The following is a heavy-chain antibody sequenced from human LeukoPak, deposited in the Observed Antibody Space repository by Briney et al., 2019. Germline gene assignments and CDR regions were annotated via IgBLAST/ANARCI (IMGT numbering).Heavy chain of an antibody. Sequence: GGSLRLSCAASGFTFSSYGMHWVRQAPGNGLEWVAVISNDGSHKYYADSVKGRFIISRDNSKNTLSLQMNTLRPDDTAVFYCARDPNRLADYGGDYFDHWGQGTLVTVSS. CDR3: ARDPNRLADYGGDYFDH. CDR1: GFTFSSYG. V-gene: IGHV3-30*03. D-gene: IGHD4-23*01. CDR2: ISNDGSHK. J-gene: IGHJ4*02.